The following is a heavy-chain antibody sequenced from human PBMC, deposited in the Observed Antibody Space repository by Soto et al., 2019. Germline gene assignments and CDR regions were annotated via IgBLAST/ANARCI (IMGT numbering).Heavy chain of an antibody. Sequence: EVQLVESGGGLVQPGGSLKLSCAASGFNFDTEPMNWVRQAPGKGLEWVSNIRSGGSATSYADSVKGRFTISRDNGKNSLYLRMNSLGDGDTVVYFFVRAVIWGLASWGQGTRVTVSS. CDR3: VRAVIWGLAS. J-gene: IGHJ5*02. CDR2: IRSGGSAT. CDR1: GFNFDTEP. V-gene: IGHV3-48*02. D-gene: IGHD3-16*01.